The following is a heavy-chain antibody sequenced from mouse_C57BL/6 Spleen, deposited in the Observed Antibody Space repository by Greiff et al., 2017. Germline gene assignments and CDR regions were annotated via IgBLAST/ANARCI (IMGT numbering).Heavy chain of an antibody. D-gene: IGHD4-1*01. CDR3: ARNWGVDY. CDR1: GFTFSDYG. CDR2: ISSGSSTI. J-gene: IGHJ2*01. Sequence: VQLKESGGGLVKPGGSLKLSCAASGFTFSDYGMHWVRQAPEKGLEWVAYISSGSSTIYYADTVKGRFTISRDNAKNTLFLQMTSLRSEDTAMYYCARNWGVDYWGQGTTLTVSS. V-gene: IGHV5-17*01.